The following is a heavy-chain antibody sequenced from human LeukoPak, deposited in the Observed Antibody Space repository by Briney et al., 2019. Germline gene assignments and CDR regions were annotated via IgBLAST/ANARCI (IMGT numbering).Heavy chain of an antibody. CDR2: ISSSGSGGNT. Sequence: GGSLRLSCVASGVTLSNYAMSWARQAPGKGLEWVSGISSSGSGGNTYYADSVKGRFTISRDSSRNTLFLHMNTLRAEDTAIYYCAKDQNTVATAPFDYWGLGTLVTVSS. V-gene: IGHV3-23*01. CDR3: AKDQNTVATAPFDY. J-gene: IGHJ4*02. CDR1: GVTLSNYA. D-gene: IGHD4-17*01.